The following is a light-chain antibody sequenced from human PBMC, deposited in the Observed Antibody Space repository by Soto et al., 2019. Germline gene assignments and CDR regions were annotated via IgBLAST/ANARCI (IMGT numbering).Light chain of an antibody. CDR3: QSYDSSLSGYV. CDR2: SNS. V-gene: IGLV1-40*01. J-gene: IGLJ1*01. CDR1: SSNTGAGYD. Sequence: QSVLTQPPSVSGAPGQRVTISCTGSSSNTGAGYDVHWYQQLPGAAPKLLIYSNSNRPSGVPDRFSGSKSGTSASLAITGLQAEDEADYYCQSYDSSLSGYVFGTGTKVTVL.